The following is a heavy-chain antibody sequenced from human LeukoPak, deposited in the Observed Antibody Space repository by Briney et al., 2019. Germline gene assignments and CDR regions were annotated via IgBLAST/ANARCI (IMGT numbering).Heavy chain of an antibody. CDR2: ISWNSGSI. CDR1: GFTFDDYA. CDR3: ARLDPGYSSSWYYFDY. D-gene: IGHD6-13*01. J-gene: IGHJ4*02. V-gene: IGHV3-9*01. Sequence: GRSLRLSCAASGFTFDDYAMHWVRQAPGKGLEWVSGISWNSGSIGYADSVKGRFTISRDNAKNSLYLQMNSLRAEDTALYYCARLDPGYSSSWYYFDYWGQGTLVTVSS.